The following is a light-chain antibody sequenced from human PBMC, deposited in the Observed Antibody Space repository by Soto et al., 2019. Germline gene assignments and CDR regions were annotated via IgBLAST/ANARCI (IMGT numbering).Light chain of an antibody. CDR1: SSDVGGYNY. V-gene: IGLV2-14*01. Sequence: QSVLTQPASVSGSPGQSITISCTGTSSDVGGYNYVSWYQQHPGKAPKLMIYDVSNRPSGVSNRFSGSKSGNTASLTISGLQAEDEADYYCSSYTSSSTLEVVGTGTKLTVL. CDR2: DVS. J-gene: IGLJ1*01. CDR3: SSYTSSSTLEV.